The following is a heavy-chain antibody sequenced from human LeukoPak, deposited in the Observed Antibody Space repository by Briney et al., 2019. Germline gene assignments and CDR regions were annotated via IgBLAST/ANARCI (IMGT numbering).Heavy chain of an antibody. CDR3: AREPAYGDYVDGWFAP. CDR1: GGTFSSYA. V-gene: IGHV1-69*13. Sequence: ASVKVSCKASGGTFSSYAISWVRQAPGQGLEWMGGIIPIFGTANYAQKFQGRVTITADESTSTAYMELSSLRSEDTAVYYCAREPAYGDYVDGWFAPWGQGTLVTVSS. CDR2: IIPIFGTA. D-gene: IGHD4-17*01. J-gene: IGHJ5*02.